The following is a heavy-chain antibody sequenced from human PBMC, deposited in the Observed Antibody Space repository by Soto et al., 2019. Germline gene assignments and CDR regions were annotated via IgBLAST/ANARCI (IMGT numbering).Heavy chain of an antibody. V-gene: IGHV1-8*01. Sequence: ASVKVSCKASGYTFTSYDINWVRQATGQGLEWMGWMNPNSGNTGYAQKFQGRVTMTRNTSISTAYMELSSLRSEDTAVYYCARAGHFAGYYYYYYMDVWGKGTTVTVSS. CDR3: ARAGHFAGYYYYYYMDV. D-gene: IGHD3-10*01. CDR1: GYTFTSYD. J-gene: IGHJ6*03. CDR2: MNPNSGNT.